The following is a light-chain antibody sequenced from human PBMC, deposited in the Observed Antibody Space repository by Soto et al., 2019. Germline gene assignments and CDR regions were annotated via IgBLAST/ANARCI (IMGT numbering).Light chain of an antibody. CDR3: QKYDNAEWT. V-gene: IGKV1-27*01. CDR1: QAFRNY. Sequence: DFRMTQSPSSLSASVGDRVTITCRASQAFRNYLAWYQQKPGKVPKVLIYAASTLQSGVPSRFSGSGSGTDFTLTISSLQPEDVATYYCQKYDNAEWTFGQGNRVEIK. CDR2: AAS. J-gene: IGKJ1*01.